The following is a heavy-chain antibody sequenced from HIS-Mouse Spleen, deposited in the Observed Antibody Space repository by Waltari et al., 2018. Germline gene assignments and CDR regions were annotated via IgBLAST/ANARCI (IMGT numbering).Heavy chain of an antibody. J-gene: IGHJ2*01. CDR2: IYYSGST. CDR1: GGSISSSSYY. D-gene: IGHD6-13*01. CDR3: AREIPYSSSWYDWYFDL. V-gene: IGHV4-39*07. Sequence: QLQLQESGPGLVKPSETLYLPCTVSGGSISSSSYYWGLIRQPPGKGLGWIGSIYYSGSTYYNPSLKSRVTTSVDTSKNQFSLKLSSVTAADTAVYYCAREIPYSSSWYDWYFDLWGRGTLVTVSS.